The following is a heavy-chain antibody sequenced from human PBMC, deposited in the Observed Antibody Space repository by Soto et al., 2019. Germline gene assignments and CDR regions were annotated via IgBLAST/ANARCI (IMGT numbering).Heavy chain of an antibody. CDR1: GHSISSGFYY. CDR2: IYHSGSA. D-gene: IGHD4-17*01. V-gene: IGHV4-38-2*01. Sequence: SETLSLTCAVSGHSISSGFYYWGWIRQPPGKGLEWIGSIYHSGSANYNPSLKSRVTMSVDTSKNQFSLKLTSVTAADTAVYYCARGNGDYVDYWGPGTLVTVSS. J-gene: IGHJ4*02. CDR3: ARGNGDYVDY.